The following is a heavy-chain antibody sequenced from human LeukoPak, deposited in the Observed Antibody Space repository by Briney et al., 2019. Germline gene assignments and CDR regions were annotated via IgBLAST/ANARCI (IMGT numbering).Heavy chain of an antibody. CDR3: ARSYDFWSGPPFDP. CDR1: GYTFTGHY. Sequence: ASVKVSCKASGYTFTGHYMHWVRQAPGQGLEWMGWINPNSGGTKYAQKFQGRVTLTRDTSISTAYMELSRLRCDDTAVYYCARSYDFWSGPPFDPWGQGTLVTVSS. CDR2: INPNSGGT. V-gene: IGHV1-2*02. D-gene: IGHD3-3*01. J-gene: IGHJ5*02.